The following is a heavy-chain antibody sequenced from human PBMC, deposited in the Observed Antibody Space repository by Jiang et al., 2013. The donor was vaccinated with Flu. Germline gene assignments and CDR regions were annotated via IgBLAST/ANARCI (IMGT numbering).Heavy chain of an antibody. CDR1: GFSFSNQW. CDR3: ARGHTQRPVYYFDY. V-gene: IGHV3-74*01. CDR2: INGEGISK. Sequence: GLVHPGGSLTLSCAASGFSFSNQWMHWVRQAPGKGLVWVSRINGEGISKSYADSVKGRFTISRDNSKNTLYLQMNSLRAEDTAVYYCARGHTQRPVYYFDYWGQGNLVTVSS. J-gene: IGHJ4*02.